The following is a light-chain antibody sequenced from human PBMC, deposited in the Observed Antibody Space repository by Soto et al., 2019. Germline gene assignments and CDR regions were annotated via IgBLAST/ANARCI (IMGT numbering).Light chain of an antibody. V-gene: IGLV6-57*03. CDR1: TGSIANNY. J-gene: IGLJ3*02. CDR3: QSFDSSSWV. CDR2: EDN. Sequence: NFILTQPHSVSESPGKTVTISCTRSTGSIANNYVQWYQQRPGSAPTTVIYEDNQRPSGVPDRFSGSIDSSSNSASLTISGLKTEDEADYYCQSFDSSSWVFGGGTKLTVL.